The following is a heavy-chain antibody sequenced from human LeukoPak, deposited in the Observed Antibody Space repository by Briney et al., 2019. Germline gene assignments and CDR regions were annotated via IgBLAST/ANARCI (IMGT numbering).Heavy chain of an antibody. CDR3: ARSYRPPIRTWSGWSPGFGLGFVDY. CDR2: ISSSSSYI. CDR1: GFTFSSYS. Sequence: PGGSLRLSCAASGFTFSSYSMNWVRQAPGKGLEWVSSISSSSSYIYYADSVKGRFTISRDNAKNSLYLQMNSLRAEDTAVYYCARSYRPPIRTWSGWSPGFGLGFVDYWGQGTLVTVSS. V-gene: IGHV3-21*01. J-gene: IGHJ4*02. D-gene: IGHD3-16*01.